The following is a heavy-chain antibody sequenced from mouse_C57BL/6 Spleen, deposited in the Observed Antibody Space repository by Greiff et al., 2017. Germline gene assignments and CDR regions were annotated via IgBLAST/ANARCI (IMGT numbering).Heavy chain of an antibody. D-gene: IGHD2-2*01. V-gene: IGHV1-26*01. J-gene: IGHJ2*01. CDR2: INPNNGGT. Sequence: VQLQQSGPELVKPGASVKISCKASGYTFTDYYMNWVKQSHGKSLEWIGDINPNNGGTSYNQKFKGKATLTVDKSSSTAYMELRSLTSEDSAVYYCAREVTLDYWGQGTTLTVSS. CDR3: AREVTLDY. CDR1: GYTFTDYY.